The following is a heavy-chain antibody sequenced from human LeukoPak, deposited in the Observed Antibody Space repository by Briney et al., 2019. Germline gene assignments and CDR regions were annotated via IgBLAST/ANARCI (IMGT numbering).Heavy chain of an antibody. CDR1: GFTFSSYW. J-gene: IGHJ4*02. CDR3: ARVGYCSSTSCYWEFDY. CDR2: IKQDGSEK. V-gene: IGHV3-7*03. Sequence: GGSLRLSCAASGFTFSSYWMSWVRQAPGKGLEWVANIKQDGSEKYYVDSVKGRFTISRDNAKNSLYLQMNSLRAEDTAVYYCARVGYCSSTSCYWEFDYWGQGTLVTVSS. D-gene: IGHD2-2*03.